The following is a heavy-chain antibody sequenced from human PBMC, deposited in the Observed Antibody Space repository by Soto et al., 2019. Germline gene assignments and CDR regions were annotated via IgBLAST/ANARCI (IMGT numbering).Heavy chain of an antibody. CDR2: IYYSGST. D-gene: IGHD2-2*02. V-gene: IGHV4-39*01. J-gene: IGHJ5*02. Sequence: QLQLQESGPGLVKPSETLSLTCTVSGGSISSSSYYWGWIRQPPGKGLEWIGSIYYSGSTYYNPSLKSRVTISVDTSKNQFSLKLSSVTAADTAVYYCAARDHYYRDIVVVPAAIEFDPWGQGTLVTVSS. CDR3: AARDHYYRDIVVVPAAIEFDP. CDR1: GGSISSSSYY.